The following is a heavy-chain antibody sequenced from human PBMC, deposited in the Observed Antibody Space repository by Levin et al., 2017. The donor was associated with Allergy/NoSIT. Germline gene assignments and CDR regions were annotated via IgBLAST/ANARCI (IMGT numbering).Heavy chain of an antibody. CDR3: ASRSSSSGWYYDY. V-gene: IGHV4-39*07. J-gene: IGHJ4*02. CDR1: GGSVSSRSFW. CDR2: VYYSGTT. D-gene: IGHD6-19*01. Sequence: PSETLSLTCTVSGGSVSSRSFWWGWIRQPPGMGLEWIGSVYYSGTTYYSPSLKSRVIISLDTSKNHFSLKLSSVTAADTAVYYCASRSSSSGWYYDYWGQGTLVTVSS.